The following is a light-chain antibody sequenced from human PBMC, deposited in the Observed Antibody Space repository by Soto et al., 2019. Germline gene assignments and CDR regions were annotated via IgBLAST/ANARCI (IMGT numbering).Light chain of an antibody. CDR1: QSVSRY. CDR2: YAT. J-gene: IGKJ2*01. CDR3: QQRSNWPYT. V-gene: IGKV3-11*01. Sequence: EIVLTQSPATLSLSPGERATLSFTASQSVSRYLAWYQQKSGQAPSLLIFYATNRATGIPARFSGSGSGKGFTLTISSMEPEDCAVYYCQQRSNWPYTFGQGTKLE.